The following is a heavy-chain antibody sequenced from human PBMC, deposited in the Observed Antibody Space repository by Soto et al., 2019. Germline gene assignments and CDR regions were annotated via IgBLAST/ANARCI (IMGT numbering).Heavy chain of an antibody. CDR2: ISGRSDYI. CDR1: GFTFNSFN. J-gene: IGHJ4*02. Sequence: EVQLVESGGGLVQPGGSLRLSCAASGFTFNSFNLNWVRQAPGTGLEWVSSISGRSDYIYYADSVKGRFTISRDNAKSSLNLQMNSLRAEDTAVYYCVREVRPAMVDFDFWGQGTLVTVSS. CDR3: VREVRPAMVDFDF. D-gene: IGHD5-18*01. V-gene: IGHV3-21*01.